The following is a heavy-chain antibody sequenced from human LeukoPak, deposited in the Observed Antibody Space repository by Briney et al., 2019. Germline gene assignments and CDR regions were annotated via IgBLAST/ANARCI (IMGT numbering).Heavy chain of an antibody. J-gene: IGHJ4*02. CDR3: AREAGYYDPRYDY. CDR2: INTDGSER. Sequence: PGGSLRLSCAASGFTISGHWMAWVRQAPGKGLEWVADINTDGSERYYVDSVRGRFTISRDNAKNSLYLQMNSLRAEDTAVYYCAREAGYYDPRYDYWGQGTLVTVSS. D-gene: IGHD3-3*01. CDR1: GFTISGHW. V-gene: IGHV3-7*01.